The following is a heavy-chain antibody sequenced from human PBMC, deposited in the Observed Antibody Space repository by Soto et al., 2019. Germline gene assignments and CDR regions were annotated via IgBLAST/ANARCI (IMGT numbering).Heavy chain of an antibody. CDR3: ARGAADTAMVDS. Sequence: LSLTCTVSGGSIRSYYWTWIRQPPGKGLEWLGYIFYSGSTFYNPSLKSRVTISIHTSKSQFSLQLTSVTAADTAVYYCARGAADTAMVDSWGQGXLVTVYS. CDR1: GGSIRSYY. J-gene: IGHJ4*02. D-gene: IGHD5-18*01. V-gene: IGHV4-59*01. CDR2: IFYSGST.